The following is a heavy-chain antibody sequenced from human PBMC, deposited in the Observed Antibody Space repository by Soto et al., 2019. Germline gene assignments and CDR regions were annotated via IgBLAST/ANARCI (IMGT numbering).Heavy chain of an antibody. CDR1: GYTFSGHW. CDR2: IDPSDSYI. V-gene: IGHV5-10-1*01. CDR3: ARHGAAIWLGY. Sequence: GESLKISCKTSGYTFSGHWVSWVRQVPGKGLQWMGNIDPSDSYINYNPAFRGHVTFTVDKTSSTAYLHWRSLGPSDTAIYYCARHGAAIWLGYWGQGTLVTVSS. D-gene: IGHD6-19*01. J-gene: IGHJ4*02.